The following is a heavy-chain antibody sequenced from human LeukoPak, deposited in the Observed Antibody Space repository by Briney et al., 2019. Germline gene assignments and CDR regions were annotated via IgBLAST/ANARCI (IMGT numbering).Heavy chain of an antibody. J-gene: IGHJ4*02. V-gene: IGHV3-74*01. CDR2: INSDGSST. CDR1: GFTFSSYW. CDR3: TSRSSSSSVDY. Sequence: PGGSLRLSCAASGFTFSSYWMHWVRQAPGKGLVWVSRINSDGSSTSYADSVKGRFTISRDNAKNTLYLQMNSLRAEDTAVYYCTSRSSSSSVDYWGQGTLVTVSS. D-gene: IGHD6-6*01.